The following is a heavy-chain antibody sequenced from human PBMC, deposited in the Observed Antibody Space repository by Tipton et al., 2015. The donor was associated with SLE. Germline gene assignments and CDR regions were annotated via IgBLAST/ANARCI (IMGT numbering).Heavy chain of an antibody. CDR1: GGSISSNY. Sequence: TLSLTCSVSGGSISSNYWIWIRQPPGKGLEWIGYISYGGGTNNNPSLKSRVTISVDTAKNQVSLSLSSVTAADSAVYFCARADGSYFYYFLDVWGRGTTVTVSS. CDR3: ARADGSYFYYFLDV. CDR2: ISYGGGT. J-gene: IGHJ6*04. D-gene: IGHD3-10*01. V-gene: IGHV4-59*01.